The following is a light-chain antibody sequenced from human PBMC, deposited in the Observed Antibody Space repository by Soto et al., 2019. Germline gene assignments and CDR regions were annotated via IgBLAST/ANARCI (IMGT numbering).Light chain of an antibody. CDR2: DVS. CDR1: SSDVGGYNY. V-gene: IGLV2-14*01. Sequence: QSALTQPASVSGSPGQSITISCTGTSSDVGGYNYVSWYQQHPGKAPKLMIYDVSNRPSGVSNRFAGTKSGNTASLTISGLQPEDEADYYCSSYTSSSPPFGTGTKLTVL. J-gene: IGLJ1*01. CDR3: SSYTSSSPP.